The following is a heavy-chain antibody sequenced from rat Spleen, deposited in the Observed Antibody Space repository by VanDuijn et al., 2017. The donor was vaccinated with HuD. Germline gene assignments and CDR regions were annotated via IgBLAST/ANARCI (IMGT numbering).Heavy chain of an antibody. Sequence: EVQLVESDGGLVQPGRSLKLSCAASGFTFSDYYMAWVRQAPTTGLEWVASISHDGSSTNYRDSVKGRFTISRDNAKSTLYLQMDSLKSEDTATYYCARSVFDYWGQGVMVTVSS. CDR3: ARSVFDY. CDR1: GFTFSDYY. CDR2: ISHDGSST. J-gene: IGHJ2*01. V-gene: IGHV5-7*01.